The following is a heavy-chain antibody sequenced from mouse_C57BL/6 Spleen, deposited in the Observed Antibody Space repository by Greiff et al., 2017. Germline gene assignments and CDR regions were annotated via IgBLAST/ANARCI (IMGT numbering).Heavy chain of an antibody. J-gene: IGHJ1*03. Sequence: VQLQQSGPELVKPGASVKISCKASGYVFSSSWMNWVKQRPGKGLEWIGRIYPGDGDTNYNGKFKGKATLTADKSSSTAYMQLSSLTSEDSAVYFCARYYYGSSPDFDVWGTGTTVTVSS. D-gene: IGHD1-1*01. CDR3: ARYYYGSSPDFDV. V-gene: IGHV1-82*01. CDR1: GYVFSSSW. CDR2: IYPGDGDT.